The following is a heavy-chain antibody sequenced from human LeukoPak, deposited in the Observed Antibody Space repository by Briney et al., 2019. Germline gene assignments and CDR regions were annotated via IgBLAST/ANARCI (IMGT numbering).Heavy chain of an antibody. D-gene: IGHD1-26*01. CDR3: AKGSGWEMSYYYYYMDV. Sequence: GGSLILSCAASGFPFISYGMHWVRQAPGKGLEWVAFIRYDGSHKYYVGSVKGRFTISRDNSKNTLYLQMNSLRAEDTAVYYCAKGSGWEMSYYYYYMDVWGKGTTVTVSS. CDR1: GFPFISYG. CDR2: IRYDGSHK. V-gene: IGHV3-30*02. J-gene: IGHJ6*03.